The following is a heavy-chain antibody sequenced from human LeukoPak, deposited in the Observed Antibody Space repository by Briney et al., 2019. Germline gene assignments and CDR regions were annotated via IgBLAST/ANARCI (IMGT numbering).Heavy chain of an antibody. J-gene: IGHJ6*02. Sequence: ASVKVSCKASGYTFTSYGISWVRQAPGQGLEWMGWISAYNGNTNYAQKLQGRVTMTTDTSTSTAYMELRSLRSDDTAVYYCARATYYYDSRHLRGMDVWGQGTTVTVSS. CDR3: ARATYYYDSRHLRGMDV. CDR1: GYTFTSYG. V-gene: IGHV1-18*01. D-gene: IGHD3-22*01. CDR2: ISAYNGNT.